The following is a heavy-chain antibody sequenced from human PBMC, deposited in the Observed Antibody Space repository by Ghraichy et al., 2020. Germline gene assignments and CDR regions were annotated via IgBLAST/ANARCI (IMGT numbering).Heavy chain of an antibody. CDR2: INSDGTVT. Sequence: GGSLRLSCEGSGFDFSTNWMHWVRQAPGQGLLWVAHINSDGTVTNYADSVAGRFTISRDNAKNTVYLEMNSLRAEDTAVYFFTRVHPHSGTYFDWGQGALVSVTS. CDR1: GFDFSTNW. V-gene: IGHV3-74*01. D-gene: IGHD3-10*01. CDR3: TRVHPHSGTYFD. J-gene: IGHJ1*01.